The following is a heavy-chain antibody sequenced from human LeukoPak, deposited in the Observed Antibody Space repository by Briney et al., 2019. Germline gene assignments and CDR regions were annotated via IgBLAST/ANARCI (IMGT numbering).Heavy chain of an antibody. CDR3: ARDQHGDYVSAFDI. CDR2: ISYDGSNK. CDR1: GFTFSSYA. J-gene: IGHJ3*02. D-gene: IGHD4-17*01. V-gene: IGHV3-30-3*01. Sequence: PGGSLRLSCAASGFTFSSYAMHWVRQAPGKGLEWVAVISYDGSNKYYADSVKGRFTISRDNSKNTLYLQMNSLRAEDTAVYYCARDQHGDYVSAFDIWGQGTMVTVSS.